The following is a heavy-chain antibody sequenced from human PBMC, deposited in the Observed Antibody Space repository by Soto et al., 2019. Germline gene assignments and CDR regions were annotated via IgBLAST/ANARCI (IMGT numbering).Heavy chain of an antibody. V-gene: IGHV1-3*01. CDR2: INAGNGNT. J-gene: IGHJ4*02. Sequence: ASVKVSCKASGYTFTSYAMHWVRQAPGQRLEWMGWINAGNGNTKYSQKFQGRVTITRDTSASTAYMELSSLRSEDTAVYYCARNGDYVPQGFDFDYWGQGTLVTVSS. CDR1: GYTFTSYA. D-gene: IGHD4-17*01. CDR3: ARNGDYVPQGFDFDY.